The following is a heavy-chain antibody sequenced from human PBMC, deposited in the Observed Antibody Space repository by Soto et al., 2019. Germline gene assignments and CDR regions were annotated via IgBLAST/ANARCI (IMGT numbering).Heavy chain of an antibody. D-gene: IGHD3-22*01. J-gene: IGHJ4*02. V-gene: IGHV4-34*01. CDR3: ARGRYYYDSTGYYLY. CDR2: INHSGST. CDR1: GGSFSGYY. Sequence: TSETLSLTCDVYGGSFSGYYWNWIRQPPGKGLEWIGEINHSGSTNYNPSLGSRVTMSVDTSKDQFSLKLSSVTAADTAVYYCARGRYYYDSTGYYLYWGQGTLVTVSS.